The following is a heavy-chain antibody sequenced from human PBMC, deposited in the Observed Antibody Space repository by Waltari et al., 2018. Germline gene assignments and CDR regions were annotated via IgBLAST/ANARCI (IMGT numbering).Heavy chain of an antibody. D-gene: IGHD6-13*01. V-gene: IGHV1-69*04. J-gene: IGHJ6*02. CDR3: AREQGSIAAAGIYYYGMDV. CDR2: MIPILGIA. Sequence: QVQLVQSGAEVKKPGSSVKVSCKPSGGTSSSYPISWVRQAPGQGLEWMGRMIPILGIANYAQKFQGRVTSTADKSTSTAYMELSSLRSEDTAVYYCAREQGSIAAAGIYYYGMDVWGQGTTVTVSS. CDR1: GGTSSSYP.